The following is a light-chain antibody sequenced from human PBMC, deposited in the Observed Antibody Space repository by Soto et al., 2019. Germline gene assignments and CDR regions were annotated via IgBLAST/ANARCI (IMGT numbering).Light chain of an antibody. V-gene: IGLV1-47*02. CDR1: SSNIGSNY. CDR3: AAWDDSLSGPV. Sequence: QSVLTQPPSSSGTPGQSVTISCSGSSSNIGSNYVYWYQQLPGTAPKVVIYSNSQRPAGVPDRFSGSKSGTSASLAISGLRYDDEADYYCAAWDDSLSGPVFGGGTKLTVL. J-gene: IGLJ3*02. CDR2: SNS.